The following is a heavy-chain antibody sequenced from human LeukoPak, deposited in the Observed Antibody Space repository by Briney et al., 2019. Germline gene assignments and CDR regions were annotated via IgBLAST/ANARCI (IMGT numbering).Heavy chain of an antibody. CDR1: GGSFSGYY. V-gene: IGHV4-34*01. CDR2: IYHSGST. D-gene: IGHD6-13*01. J-gene: IGHJ4*02. CDR3: ARVADSSSWEGY. Sequence: SETLSLTCAVYGGSFSGYYWSWIRQPPGKGLEWIGEIYHSGSTNYNPSLKSRVTISVDKSKNQFSLKLSSVTAADTAVYYCARVADSSSWEGYWGQGTLVTVSS.